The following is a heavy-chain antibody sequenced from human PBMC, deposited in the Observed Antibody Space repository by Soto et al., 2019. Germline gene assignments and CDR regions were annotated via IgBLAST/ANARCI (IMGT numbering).Heavy chain of an antibody. J-gene: IGHJ4*02. D-gene: IGHD2-21*02. CDR1: GGSISSFY. Sequence: PSETLSLTCTVSGGSISSFYWSWIRQPPGKGLEWIGYIYYSGSSNYNPSLKSRVTISVDTSKNQFSLKLTSVTAADTAVYFCAREPVVVLTGNFDLWGQGALVTVSS. CDR3: AREPVVVLTGNFDL. CDR2: IYYSGSS. V-gene: IGHV4-59*08.